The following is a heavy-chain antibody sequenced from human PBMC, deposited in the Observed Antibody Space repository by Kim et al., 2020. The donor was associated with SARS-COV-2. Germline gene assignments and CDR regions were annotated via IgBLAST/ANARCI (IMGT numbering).Heavy chain of an antibody. V-gene: IGHV4-39*01. CDR3: ARHGRPLGLDP. CDR2: IKYSERT. J-gene: IGHJ5*02. Sequence: SETLSLTCTVSGDSISSTGHFWAWIRQPPGKGLEWIATIKYSERTDYNPSLKSRVTIFVDTSKNQFSLKLSSVTAADMAVYYCARHGRPLGLDPWGPGTL. CDR1: GDSISSTGHF. D-gene: IGHD3-16*01.